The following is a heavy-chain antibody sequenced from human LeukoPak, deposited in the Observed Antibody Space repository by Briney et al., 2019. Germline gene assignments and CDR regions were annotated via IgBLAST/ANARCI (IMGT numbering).Heavy chain of an antibody. Sequence: ASVKVSCKASGYTFTGYYMHWVRPAPGQGLEWMGWINPNSGGTNYAQKFQGRVTMTRDTSISTAYMELSRLRSDDTAVYYCARQGVQLWSDFFDYWGQGTLVTVSS. CDR2: INPNSGGT. V-gene: IGHV1-2*02. CDR3: ARQGVQLWSDFFDY. CDR1: GYTFTGYY. D-gene: IGHD5-18*01. J-gene: IGHJ4*02.